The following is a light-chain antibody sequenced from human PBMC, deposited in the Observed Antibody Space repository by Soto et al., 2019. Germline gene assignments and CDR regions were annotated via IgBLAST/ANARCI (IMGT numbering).Light chain of an antibody. CDR3: QQYGISPWT. Sequence: EVVLTQSPGSLSLSPGERVTLSCRASQSLRSRYLAWYQQKPGQAPRLLVYGSSTRATGIPDRFSGTGSETDFTLIISRLEPEDCAVYYCQQYGISPWTFGQGTKVDI. CDR2: GSS. CDR1: QSLRSRY. J-gene: IGKJ1*01. V-gene: IGKV3-20*01.